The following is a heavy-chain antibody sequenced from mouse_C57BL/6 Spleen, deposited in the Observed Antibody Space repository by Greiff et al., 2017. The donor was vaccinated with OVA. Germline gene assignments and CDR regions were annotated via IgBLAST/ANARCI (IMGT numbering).Heavy chain of an antibody. V-gene: IGHV1-53*01. CDR1: GYTFTSYW. J-gene: IGHJ2*01. CDR2: INPSNGGT. D-gene: IGHD2-3*01. Sequence: QVQLQQPGTELVKPGASVKLSCKASGYTFTSYWMHWVKQRPGQGLEWIGNINPSNGGTNYNEKFKSKATLTVDKSSSPAYMQLSSLTSEDSAVYYCARGGDYDGYSLDFFDYWGQGTTLTVSS. CDR3: ARGGDYDGYSLDFFDY.